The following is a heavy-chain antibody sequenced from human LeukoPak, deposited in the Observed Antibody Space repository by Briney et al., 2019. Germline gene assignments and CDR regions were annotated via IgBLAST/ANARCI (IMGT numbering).Heavy chain of an antibody. D-gene: IGHD3-3*01. J-gene: IGHJ4*02. CDR2: IYYSGST. V-gene: IGHV4-30-4*01. Sequence: PSETLSLTCTVSGGSISSGDYYWSWIRQPPGMGLEWIGYIYYSGSTYYNPSLKSRVTISVDTSKNQFSLKLSSVTAADTAVYYCARSYYDFWSGYSSLDYWGQGTLVTVSS. CDR3: ARSYYDFWSGYSSLDY. CDR1: GGSISSGDYY.